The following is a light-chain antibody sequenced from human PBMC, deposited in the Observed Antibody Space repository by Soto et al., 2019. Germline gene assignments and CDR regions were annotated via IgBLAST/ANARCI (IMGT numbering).Light chain of an antibody. Sequence: DIVMTQSPNSLAVSLGERATINCKSSQSVLYNSNNKNYLAWYQRKPGQPPKLLIYWASTRESGVPDRFSGSGYGTDFTLTISSLQAEDVAVYYCQQYYSIPLTFGGGTKVEIK. CDR2: WAS. J-gene: IGKJ4*01. V-gene: IGKV4-1*01. CDR1: QSVLYNSNNKNY. CDR3: QQYYSIPLT.